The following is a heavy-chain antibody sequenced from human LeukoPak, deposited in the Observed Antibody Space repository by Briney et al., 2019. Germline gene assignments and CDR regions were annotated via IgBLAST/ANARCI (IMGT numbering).Heavy chain of an antibody. Sequence: SETLSLTCTVCGGPISSSYWSWMRQPPGKGLEWIGYIFYSGSTNYNPSLKSRVTISIDTSKNQFSLKLSSVTAADTAVYYCVRGAGEIPNFDYWGQGTLVTVSS. D-gene: IGHD3-10*01. CDR1: GGPISSSY. V-gene: IGHV4-59*13. CDR3: VRGAGEIPNFDY. CDR2: IFYSGST. J-gene: IGHJ4*02.